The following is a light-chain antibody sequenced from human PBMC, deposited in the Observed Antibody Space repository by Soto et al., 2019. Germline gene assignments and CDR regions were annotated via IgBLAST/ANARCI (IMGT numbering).Light chain of an antibody. V-gene: IGKV1-27*01. CDR3: QNYDSVPRT. CDR1: QGINNY. J-gene: IGKJ1*01. CDR2: AAS. Sequence: DIQMTQSPSSLSASVGDTVTITCRASQGINNYLAWFQQRPGKVPKLLIYAASTLQSGVPSRFRGSRSGTDFTLTISSLLPEDVATFYCQNYDSVPRTFGQGTKVEIK.